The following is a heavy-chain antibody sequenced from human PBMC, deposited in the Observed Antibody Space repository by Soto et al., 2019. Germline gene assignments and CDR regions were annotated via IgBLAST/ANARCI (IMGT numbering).Heavy chain of an antibody. CDR3: ARGDCSGGSCHFDY. J-gene: IGHJ4*02. Sequence: QVQLQQWGAGLLKPSETLSLTCAVYGGSFSGYYWSWIRQPPGKGLEWIGEINHSGSTNYNPSLKSRVTISVDTSKNQFSLELSSVTAADTAVYYCARGDCSGGSCHFDYWGQGTLVTVSS. V-gene: IGHV4-34*01. CDR1: GGSFSGYY. D-gene: IGHD2-15*01. CDR2: INHSGST.